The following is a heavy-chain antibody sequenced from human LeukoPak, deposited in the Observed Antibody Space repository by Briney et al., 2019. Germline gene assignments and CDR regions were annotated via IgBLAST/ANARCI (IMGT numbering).Heavy chain of an antibody. J-gene: IGHJ6*03. CDR2: ISAYNGDT. CDR3: ARGRYSSSWYLPNYYYYMDV. Sequence: GASVKVSCKASGYSFTTYGISWVRQAPGQGLEWMGWISAYNGDTNYDQKFQGRLTMTTEKSTSTAYMELRSLSSDDTAVYYCARGRYSSSWYLPNYYYYMDVWGKGTTVTVSS. CDR1: GYSFTTYG. V-gene: IGHV1-18*01. D-gene: IGHD6-13*01.